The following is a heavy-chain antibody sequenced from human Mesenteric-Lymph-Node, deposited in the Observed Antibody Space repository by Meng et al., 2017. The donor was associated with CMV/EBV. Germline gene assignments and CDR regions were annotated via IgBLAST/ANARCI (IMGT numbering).Heavy chain of an antibody. CDR3: ARASGVFGVDSPHWFDP. D-gene: IGHD3-3*01. CDR1: GFTFSNYA. V-gene: IGHV3-30*02. Sequence: GGSLRLSCVASGFTFSNYAMHWVRQAPGKGLEWVSFVRYDGSHDYYADSVKGRFTVSRDNSNNRLYLQMNSLRAEDTAVYYCARASGVFGVDSPHWFDPWGQGTLVTVSS. J-gene: IGHJ5*02. CDR2: VRYDGSHD.